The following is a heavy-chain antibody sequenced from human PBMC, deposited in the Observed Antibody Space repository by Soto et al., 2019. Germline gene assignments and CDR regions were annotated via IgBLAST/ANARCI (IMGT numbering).Heavy chain of an antibody. D-gene: IGHD6-19*01. CDR1: GVSIGSNYY. CDR3: ARSLGWYAIDY. V-gene: IGHV4-4*02. J-gene: IGHJ4*02. CDR2: MSHIGSV. Sequence: QVLLQESGPGLVQPSGTLSLSCVVSGVSIGSNYYWGWVRQPPGKGLEWLGDMSHIGSVNYNPSLNSRVNVSVDKCQNQFSLKLDSVTASDAAVYYCARSLGWYAIDYWGEGTLVIVSS.